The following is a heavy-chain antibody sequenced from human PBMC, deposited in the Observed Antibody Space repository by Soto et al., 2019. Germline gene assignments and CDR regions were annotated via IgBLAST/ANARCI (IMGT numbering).Heavy chain of an antibody. CDR1: GFTFSSYA. J-gene: IGHJ6*02. CDR3: ARALAVAGEYYYGMDV. V-gene: IGHV3-64*01. Sequence: PGGSLRLSCAASGFTFSSYAMHWVRQAPGKGLEYVSAISSNGGSTYYANSVKGRFTISRDNSKNTLYLQMGSLRAEDMAVYYCARALAVAGEYYYGMDVWGQGTTVTVSS. CDR2: ISSNGGST. D-gene: IGHD6-19*01.